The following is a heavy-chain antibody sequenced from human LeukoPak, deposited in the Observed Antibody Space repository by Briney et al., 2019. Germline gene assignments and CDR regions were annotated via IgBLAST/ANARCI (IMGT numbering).Heavy chain of an antibody. Sequence: SETLSLTCAVYGGSFSGYYWSWIRQPPGKGLEWIGEINHSGSTNYNPSLKSRVNISVDTSKNQFSLKLSSVTAADTAVYYCARGDEVVVIQATVFDYWGQGTLVTVSS. CDR2: INHSGST. CDR3: ARGDEVVVIQATVFDY. J-gene: IGHJ4*02. CDR1: GGSFSGYY. D-gene: IGHD3-22*01. V-gene: IGHV4-34*01.